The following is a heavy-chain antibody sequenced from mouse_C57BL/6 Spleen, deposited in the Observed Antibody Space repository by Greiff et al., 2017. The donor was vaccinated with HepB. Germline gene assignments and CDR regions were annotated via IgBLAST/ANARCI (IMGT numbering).Heavy chain of an antibody. V-gene: IGHV6-3*01. CDR1: GFTFSNYW. D-gene: IGHD4-1*01. CDR3: TRTGLTYYFDY. CDR2: IRLKSDNYAT. Sequence: EVKLQESGGGLVQPGGSMKLSCVASGFTFSNYWMNWVRQSPEKGLEWVAQIRLKSDNYATHYAESVKGRFTISRDDSKSSVYLQMNNLRAEDTGIYYCTRTGLTYYFDYWGQGTTLTVSS. J-gene: IGHJ2*01.